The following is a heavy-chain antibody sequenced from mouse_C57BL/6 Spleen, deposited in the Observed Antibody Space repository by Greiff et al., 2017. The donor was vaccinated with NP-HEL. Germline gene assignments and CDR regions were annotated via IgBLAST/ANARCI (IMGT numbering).Heavy chain of an antibody. V-gene: IGHV1-15*01. CDR1: GYTFTDYE. CDR2: IDPETGGT. Sequence: VQLQQSGAELVRPGASVTLSCKASGYTFTDYEMHWVKQTPVHGLEWIGAIDPETGGTAYNQKFKGKAILTADKSSSTAYMELRSLTSEDSAVYYCTRRGDYYGSSSYFDYWGQGTTLTVSS. J-gene: IGHJ2*01. D-gene: IGHD1-1*01. CDR3: TRRGDYYGSSSYFDY.